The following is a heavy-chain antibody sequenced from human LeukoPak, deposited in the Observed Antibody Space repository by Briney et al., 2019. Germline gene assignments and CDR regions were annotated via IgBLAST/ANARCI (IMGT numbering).Heavy chain of an antibody. CDR3: ARGDWNYGAFDI. CDR1: GYTFTSYY. Sequence: ASVKVSCKASGYTFTSYYMHWVRQAPGQGLEWMGIINPSGGGTSYAQKFQGRVSMTWATSTTTVYMELSSLRSEDAAVYYCARGDWNYGAFDIWGQGQWSPSLQ. D-gene: IGHD1-7*01. CDR2: INPSGGGT. V-gene: IGHV1-46*01. J-gene: IGHJ3*02.